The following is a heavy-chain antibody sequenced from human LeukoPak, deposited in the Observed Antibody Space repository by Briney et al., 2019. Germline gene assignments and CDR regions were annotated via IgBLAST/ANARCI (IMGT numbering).Heavy chain of an antibody. D-gene: IGHD5-12*01. Sequence: SETLSLTCTVSGGPISSYYWIWIRQPAGKGLEWIGSIYTTGSANSNPSLKSLVTMSVDTSKNQFSLKLRSVTAADTAVYYCARGSSGYANWGQGTLVTVSS. CDR1: GGPISSYY. J-gene: IGHJ4*02. CDR3: ARGSSGYAN. V-gene: IGHV4-4*07. CDR2: IYTTGSA.